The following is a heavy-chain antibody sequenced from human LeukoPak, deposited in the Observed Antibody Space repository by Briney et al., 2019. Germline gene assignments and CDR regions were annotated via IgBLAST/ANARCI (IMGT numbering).Heavy chain of an antibody. CDR1: GGSINSYY. J-gene: IGHJ6*02. D-gene: IGHD5-12*01. V-gene: IGHV4-4*07. Sequence: SETLSLTCTVSGGSINSYYWTWIRQPAGKGLEWIGRIHSSGSTNYNPSLKSRVTMSVDTSKNQFSLRLSSVTAADTAVYYCARDGNSGYGDFYYGMDVWGQGTMVTVSS. CDR3: ARDGNSGYGDFYYGMDV. CDR2: IHSSGST.